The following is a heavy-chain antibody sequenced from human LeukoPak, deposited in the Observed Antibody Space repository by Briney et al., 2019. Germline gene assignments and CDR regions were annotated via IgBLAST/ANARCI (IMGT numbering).Heavy chain of an antibody. J-gene: IGHJ4*02. CDR1: GGSFSGYY. Sequence: PSETLSLTCAVYGGSFSGYYWSWIRQPPGKGLEWIGEINHSGSTNYNPSLKSRVTISVDTSKNQFSLKLSSVTAADTAVYYCARRPYCGGDCYGGDFDYWGQGTLVTVSS. V-gene: IGHV4-34*01. CDR3: ARRPYCGGDCYGGDFDY. CDR2: INHSGST. D-gene: IGHD2-21*01.